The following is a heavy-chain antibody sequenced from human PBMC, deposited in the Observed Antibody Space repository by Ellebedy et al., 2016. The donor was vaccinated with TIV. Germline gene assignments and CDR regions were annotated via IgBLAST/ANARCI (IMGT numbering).Heavy chain of an antibody. J-gene: IGHJ5*02. V-gene: IGHV1-3*02. CDR2: SNAGNGNT. CDR1: GYTFTSYA. D-gene: IGHD4-23*01. Sequence: ASVKVSCXASGYTFTSYAMHWVRQAPGQRLEWMGWSNAGNGNTKYSQEFQGRVTITRDTSASTAYMELSSLRSEDTAVYYCAREESYGGNVNWFNPWGQGTLVTVSS. CDR3: AREESYGGNVNWFNP.